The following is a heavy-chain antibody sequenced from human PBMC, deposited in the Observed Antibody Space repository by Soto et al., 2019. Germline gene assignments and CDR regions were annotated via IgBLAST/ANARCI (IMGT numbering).Heavy chain of an antibody. V-gene: IGHV3-33*01. J-gene: IGHJ6*02. Sequence: QVQLVESGGNVVQPGGSLRLSCAASGFSFSSHGMHWVRQAPGKGLEWVAHLWAGGNIRYYAYSVNGRFTISSDHSKNTLYLQMSRLGAEDTAVDYCTRDAQQLANYGMDVWGQGTTVTVSS. CDR3: TRDAQQLANYGMDV. CDR2: LWAGGNIR. CDR1: GFSFSSHG. D-gene: IGHD6-13*01.